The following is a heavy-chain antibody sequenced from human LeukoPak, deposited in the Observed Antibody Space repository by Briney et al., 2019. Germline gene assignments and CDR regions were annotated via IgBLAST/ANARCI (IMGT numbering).Heavy chain of an antibody. V-gene: IGHV4-34*01. CDR3: ARLNSKSGITMVRGTAYYYYGMDV. J-gene: IGHJ6*02. Sequence: SETLSLTCAVYGGSFSGYYWSWIRQPPGKGLEWIGEINHSGSTNYNPSLKSRVTISVDTSKNQFSLKLGSVTAADTAVYYCARLNSKSGITMVRGTAYYYYGMDVWGQGTTVTVSS. CDR1: GGSFSGYY. D-gene: IGHD3-10*01. CDR2: INHSGST.